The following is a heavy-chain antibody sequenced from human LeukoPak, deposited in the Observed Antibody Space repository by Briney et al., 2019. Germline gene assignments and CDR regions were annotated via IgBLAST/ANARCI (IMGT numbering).Heavy chain of an antibody. Sequence: SETLSLTCTVSGGSISSSSYYWGWIRQPPGKGMEWIGSIYYSGSTYYNPSLKSRVTISVDTSKNQFSLKLSSVTAADTAVYYCASQGIVVVMPGDYWGQGTLVTVSS. D-gene: IGHD3-22*01. CDR2: IYYSGST. J-gene: IGHJ4*02. CDR3: ASQGIVVVMPGDY. V-gene: IGHV4-39*01. CDR1: GGSISSSSYY.